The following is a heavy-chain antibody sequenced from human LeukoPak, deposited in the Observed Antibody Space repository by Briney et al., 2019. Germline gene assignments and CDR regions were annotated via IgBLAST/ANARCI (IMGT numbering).Heavy chain of an antibody. D-gene: IGHD5-12*01. Sequence: SETLSLTCTVSGGSISSSSYYWDWIRQSPGKGLEWIGNIYSGGSTYYTPSLKSRVTISVDTSKNQFSLKLSSVTAADTAIYFCARHSRSGSGGYENAFDIWGQGTMDRVSS. CDR1: GGSISSSSYY. CDR2: IYSGGST. J-gene: IGHJ3*02. V-gene: IGHV4-39*01. CDR3: ARHSRSGSGGYENAFDI.